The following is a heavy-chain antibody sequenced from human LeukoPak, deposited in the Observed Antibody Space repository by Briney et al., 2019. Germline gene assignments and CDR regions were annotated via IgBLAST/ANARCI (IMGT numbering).Heavy chain of an antibody. J-gene: IGHJ4*02. CDR2: ISGSGGST. Sequence: GGSLRLSCAASGFTFSSYAMSWVRQAPGKGLEWVSAISGSGGSTYYADSVKGRFTISRDNSKNTLYVQMNSLRAEDTAVYYCAKDSGWNYYSDYWGQGTLVTVSS. V-gene: IGHV3-23*01. D-gene: IGHD6-19*01. CDR1: GFTFSSYA. CDR3: AKDSGWNYYSDY.